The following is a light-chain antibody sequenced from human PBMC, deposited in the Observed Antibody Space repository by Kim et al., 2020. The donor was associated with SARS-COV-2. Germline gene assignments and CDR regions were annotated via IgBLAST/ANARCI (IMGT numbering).Light chain of an antibody. J-gene: IGKJ4*01. CDR3: MYGTHWPPSFT. CDR2: KVS. V-gene: IGKV2-30*01. CDR1: QSLVFSDGKTY. Sequence: SIASRPSQSLVFSDGKTYLNWFHQRPGQAPRRLIYKVSNRDSGVPDRFSGSGSGTDFTLKISRVEAEDVGVYYCMYGTHWPPSFTFGGGTKVDIK.